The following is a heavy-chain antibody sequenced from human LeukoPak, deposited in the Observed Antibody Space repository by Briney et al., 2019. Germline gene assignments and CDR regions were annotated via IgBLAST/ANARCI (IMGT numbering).Heavy chain of an antibody. CDR1: GFTFSSYA. D-gene: IGHD6-19*01. CDR3: AKVMPPRLIAVVGAAPLDY. Sequence: GGSLRLSCAASGFTFSSYAMSWVRQAPGKGLEWVSAISGSGGSTYYADSVKGRFTISRDNSKNTLYLQMNSLRAEDTAVYYCAKVMPPRLIAVVGAAPLDYWGQGTLVTVSS. V-gene: IGHV3-23*01. CDR2: ISGSGGST. J-gene: IGHJ4*02.